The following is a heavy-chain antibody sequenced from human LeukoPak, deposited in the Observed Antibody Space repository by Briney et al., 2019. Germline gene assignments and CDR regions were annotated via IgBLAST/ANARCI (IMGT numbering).Heavy chain of an antibody. V-gene: IGHV3-30*18. CDR1: GFTFSSYG. CDR3: AKDSQPGIAAAGTWDFQH. CDR2: ISYDGSNK. Sequence: PGGPMRLSCAASGFTFSSYGMHWVRQAPGKGLEWVAGISYDGSNKPYADSVKGRFTISRDNSKNTLYLQMNSLRAEDTAVYYCAKDSQPGIAAAGTWDFQHWGQGTLVTVSS. J-gene: IGHJ1*01. D-gene: IGHD6-13*01.